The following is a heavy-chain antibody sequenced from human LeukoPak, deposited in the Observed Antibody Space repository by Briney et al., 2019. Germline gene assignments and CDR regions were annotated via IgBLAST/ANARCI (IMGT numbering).Heavy chain of an antibody. D-gene: IGHD6-13*01. V-gene: IGHV3-73*01. Sequence: GGSLRLSCAASGFTFSGSSIHWVRQPSGKGLERVGLIRTKANTYATAYAASVTGRFTISRDDSKTTSYLQMNSLKTEDTALYFCTTSYSGNSWYDWFGPWGQGTLVTVSS. CDR3: TTSYSGNSWYDWFGP. CDR1: GFTFSGSS. J-gene: IGHJ5*02. CDR2: IRTKANTYAT.